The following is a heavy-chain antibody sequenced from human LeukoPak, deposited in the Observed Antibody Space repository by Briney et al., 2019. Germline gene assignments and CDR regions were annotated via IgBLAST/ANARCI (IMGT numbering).Heavy chain of an antibody. D-gene: IGHD6-13*01. CDR2: ISDRGSTT. V-gene: IGHV3-23*01. J-gene: IGHJ3*02. CDR3: ARVGYSRSWHSGSAFDI. Sequence: PGGSLRLSCAASGFSFSSYTMSWVRQAPGKGLEWVSGISDRGSTTYYADSVKGRFTISRDNAKNSLYLQMNSLRVEDTAVYYCARVGYSRSWHSGSAFDIWGQGTMVTVSS. CDR1: GFSFSSYT.